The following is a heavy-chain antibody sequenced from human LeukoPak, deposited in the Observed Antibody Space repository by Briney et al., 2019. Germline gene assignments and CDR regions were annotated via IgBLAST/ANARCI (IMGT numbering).Heavy chain of an antibody. CDR3: ARELTVFGVVIIRLFDY. CDR1: GFTFRGFG. D-gene: IGHD3-3*01. J-gene: IGHJ4*02. Sequence: GGSLRLSCAASGFTFRGFGMHWVRQAPGKGLEWVATIQYDGSDKYYADSVKGRFIISRDNSKNTLYFQMNSLRGDDTAVYYCARELTVFGVVIIRLFDYWGQGTLVTVSS. V-gene: IGHV3-30*02. CDR2: IQYDGSDK.